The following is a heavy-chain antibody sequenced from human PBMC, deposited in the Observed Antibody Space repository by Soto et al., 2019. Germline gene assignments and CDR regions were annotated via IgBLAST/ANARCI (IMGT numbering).Heavy chain of an antibody. Sequence: GASVKVSCKASGGTFSSYTISWVRQAPGQGLEWMGRIIPILSIANYAQKFQGRVTITADKSTSTAYMELSSLRSEDTAVYYCARDGEGGYCSGGSCQGAFDIWGQGTMVTVSS. V-gene: IGHV1-69*04. CDR3: ARDGEGGYCSGGSCQGAFDI. D-gene: IGHD2-15*01. J-gene: IGHJ3*02. CDR2: IIPILSIA. CDR1: GGTFSSYT.